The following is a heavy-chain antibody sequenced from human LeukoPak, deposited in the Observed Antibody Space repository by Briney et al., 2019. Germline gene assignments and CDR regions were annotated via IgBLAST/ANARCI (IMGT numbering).Heavy chain of an antibody. J-gene: IGHJ4*02. CDR2: VFRLQTVRT. CDR1: DSSITSTYY. V-gene: IGHV4-38-2*02. CDR3: ARVLHAPYHIDS. Sequence: SETLSLTCTVSDSSITSTYYWAWFRQPPGKGLEWIATVFRLQTVRTFNNPSLESRVTMSLDPSQSQFSLNLTSVTAADTALYFCARVLHAPYHIDSWGQGTLVTVSS. D-gene: IGHD1-14*01.